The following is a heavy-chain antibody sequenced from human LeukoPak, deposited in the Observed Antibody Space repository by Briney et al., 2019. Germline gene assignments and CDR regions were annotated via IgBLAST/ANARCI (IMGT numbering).Heavy chain of an antibody. V-gene: IGHV4-39*01. Sequence: TSETLSLTCTVSGGSISSSSYYWGWIRQPPGKGLEWIGSIYYGGSTYYNPSLKSRVTISVDTSKNQFSLKLSSVTAADTAVYYCARRRVYYFDYWGQGSLVTVSS. D-gene: IGHD2-8*01. CDR1: GGSISSSSYY. CDR3: ARRRVYYFDY. J-gene: IGHJ4*02. CDR2: IYYGGST.